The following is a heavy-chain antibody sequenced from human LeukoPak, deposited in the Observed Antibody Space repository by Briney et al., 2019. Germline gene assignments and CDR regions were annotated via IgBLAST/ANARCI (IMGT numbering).Heavy chain of an antibody. CDR3: ARAAWSGYYTSWDY. Sequence: GGSLRLSCAASGFTFSSYSMSWVRQAPGKGLEWVSVMRGSDGTTFYADSVKGRFTISRDNAKNSLYLQMNSLRAEDTAVYYCARAAWSGYYTSWDYWGQGTLVTVSS. J-gene: IGHJ4*02. CDR2: MRGSDGTT. V-gene: IGHV3-23*01. CDR1: GFTFSSYS. D-gene: IGHD3-3*01.